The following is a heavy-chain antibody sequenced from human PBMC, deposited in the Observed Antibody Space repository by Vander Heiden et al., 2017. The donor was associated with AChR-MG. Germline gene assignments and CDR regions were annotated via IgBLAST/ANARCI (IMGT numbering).Heavy chain of an antibody. J-gene: IGHJ4*02. V-gene: IGHV3-21*01. CDR3: ASSVSGYSGYDWGYFDY. CDR2: ISSSSSYI. CDR1: GFTFSSYS. Sequence: EVQLVESGGGLVKPGGSLRLSCAASGFTFSSYSRNWVRQAPGKGLEWVSSISSSSSYIYYADSVKGRFTISRDNAKNSLYLQMNSLRAEDTAVYYCASSVSGYSGYDWGYFDYWGQGTLVTVSS. D-gene: IGHD5-12*01.